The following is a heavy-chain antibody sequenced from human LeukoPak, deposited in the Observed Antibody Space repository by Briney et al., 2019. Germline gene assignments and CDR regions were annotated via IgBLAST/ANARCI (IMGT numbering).Heavy chain of an antibody. J-gene: IGHJ4*02. CDR3: ARDAGEQWLAYFDY. CDR2: ISGSGGYT. CDR1: GFTFSSYA. D-gene: IGHD6-19*01. V-gene: IGHV3-21*01. Sequence: PGRSLRLSCAASGFTFSSYAMTWVRQAPGKGLEWVSGISGSGGYTYYADSVKGRFTISRDNAKNSLYLQMNSLRAEDTAVYYCARDAGEQWLAYFDYWGQGTLVTVSS.